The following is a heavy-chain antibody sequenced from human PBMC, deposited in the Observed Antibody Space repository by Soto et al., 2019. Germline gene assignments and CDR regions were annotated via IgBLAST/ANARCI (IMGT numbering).Heavy chain of an antibody. D-gene: IGHD3-22*01. CDR3: AKEFSSGYYYVFDY. V-gene: IGHV3-30*18. CDR2: ISYDGSNK. CDR1: GFSFSNYG. Sequence: QVQLVESGGGVVQPGRSLRLSCAASGFSFSNYGMHWVRHAPGKGLEWVAVISYDGSNKYYADSVKGRLTISRDNSKNTLYLQMSTLRHDDTAVYYFAKEFSSGYYYVFDYWGQGTLVTVSS. J-gene: IGHJ4*02.